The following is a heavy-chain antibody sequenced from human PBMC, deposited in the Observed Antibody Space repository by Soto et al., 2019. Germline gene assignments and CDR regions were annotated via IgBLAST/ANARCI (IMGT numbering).Heavy chain of an antibody. D-gene: IGHD4-17*01. Sequence: PGGSLRLSCAASGFTFSSYGMHWVRQAPGKGLEWVAVIWYDGSNKYYADSVKGRFTISRDNSKNTLYLQMNSLRAEDTAVYYCARDHDYGANDDAFDIWGQGTMVTVSS. CDR1: GFTFSSYG. J-gene: IGHJ3*02. CDR3: ARDHDYGANDDAFDI. V-gene: IGHV3-33*01. CDR2: IWYDGSNK.